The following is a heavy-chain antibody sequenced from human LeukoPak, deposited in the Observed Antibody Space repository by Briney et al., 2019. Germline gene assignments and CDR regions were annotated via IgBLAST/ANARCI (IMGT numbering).Heavy chain of an antibody. CDR3: ARDGDYGTGSYYRGCIDS. V-gene: IGHV1-18*01. CDR2: ISTYNGNT. D-gene: IGHD3-10*01. CDR1: DYTFTNYG. J-gene: IGHJ4*02. Sequence: ASVKVSCKASDYTFTNYGISWARQAPGQGLEWMGWISTYNGNTNYAQKLQGRVTMTTDTSTSTAYMELRSLRSDDTAVYYCARDGDYGTGSYYRGCIDSWGQGTPVTVSP.